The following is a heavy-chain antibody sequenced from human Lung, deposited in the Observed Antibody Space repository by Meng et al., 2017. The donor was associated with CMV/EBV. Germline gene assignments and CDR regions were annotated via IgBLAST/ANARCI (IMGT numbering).Heavy chain of an antibody. V-gene: IGHV4-4*02. Sequence: QHSRLVLVNPSGTHSLTCACTAGSIISGNWWSWARHPPGKGLEWIGEIYHSESTNYNPSLKSRVTISVNKSKNQFSLKLSSVTAADTAVYYCARVVTALCGYYFDYWGQGTLVTVVS. CDR1: AGSIISGNW. CDR3: ARVVTALCGYYFDY. J-gene: IGHJ4*02. D-gene: IGHD2-21*02. CDR2: IYHSEST.